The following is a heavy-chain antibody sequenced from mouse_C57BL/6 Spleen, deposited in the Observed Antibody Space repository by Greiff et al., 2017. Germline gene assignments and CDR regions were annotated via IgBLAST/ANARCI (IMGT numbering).Heavy chain of an antibody. J-gene: IGHJ1*03. CDR3: ARDGNWYFDV. Sequence: EVNLVESGGGLVQSGRSLRLSCATSGFTFSDFYMEWVRQAPGKGLEWIAASRNKANDYTTEYSASVKGRFIVSRDTSQSILYLQMNALRAEDTAIYYCARDGNWYFDVWGTGTTVTVSS. CDR2: SRNKANDYTT. V-gene: IGHV7-1*01. CDR1: GFTFSDFY.